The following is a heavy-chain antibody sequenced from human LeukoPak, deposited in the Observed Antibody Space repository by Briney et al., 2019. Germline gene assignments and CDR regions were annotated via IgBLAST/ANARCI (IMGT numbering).Heavy chain of an antibody. V-gene: IGHV4-31*03. D-gene: IGHD3-16*01. CDR1: GGSISSGGYY. J-gene: IGHJ4*02. CDR3: ARAHFGYGDTDC. CDR2: IYYSGST. Sequence: SETLSLTCTVSGGSISSGGYYWSWIRQHPGKGLEWIGYIYYSGSTNYNPSLKSRVTISVDTSKNQFSLKLSSVTAADTAVYYCARAHFGYGDTDCWGQGTLVTVSS.